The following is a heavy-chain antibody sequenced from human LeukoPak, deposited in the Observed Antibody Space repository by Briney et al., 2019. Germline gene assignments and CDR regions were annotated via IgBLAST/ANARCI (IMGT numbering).Heavy chain of an antibody. D-gene: IGHD3-10*01. CDR3: ARDGYGSGSSDS. Sequence: PGGSLRLSCAASGFTFSSYGMHWVRQAPGKGLEWVAFIRYDGSNKYYADSVKGRFSVFRESGMNSVYLQMNSLRAGDTGVYFCARDGYGSGSSDSWGRGTLVTVSS. CDR2: IRYDGSNK. J-gene: IGHJ4*02. V-gene: IGHV3-30*02. CDR1: GFTFSSYG.